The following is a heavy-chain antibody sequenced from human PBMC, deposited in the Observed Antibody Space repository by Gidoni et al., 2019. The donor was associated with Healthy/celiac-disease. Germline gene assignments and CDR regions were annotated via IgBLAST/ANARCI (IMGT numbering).Heavy chain of an antibody. Sequence: QVQLQQWGAGLLKPSETLSLTCAVYGGSFSGYYWSWIRQPPGKGLELIGEINHSGSTNYNPSLKSRVTISVDTSKNQFSLKLSSVTAADTAVYYCARGTPPFRYYYDSSGPKNDAFDIWGQGTMVTVSS. D-gene: IGHD3-22*01. CDR3: ARGTPPFRYYYDSSGPKNDAFDI. V-gene: IGHV4-34*01. CDR2: INHSGST. CDR1: GGSFSGYY. J-gene: IGHJ3*02.